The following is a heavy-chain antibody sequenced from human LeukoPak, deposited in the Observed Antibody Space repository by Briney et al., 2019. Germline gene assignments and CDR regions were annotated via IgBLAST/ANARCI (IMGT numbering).Heavy chain of an antibody. CDR3: AKDAPRITIFGVVKAYYMDV. D-gene: IGHD3-3*01. V-gene: IGHV3-23*01. CDR2: ISGSGGST. CDR1: GFTFSSYA. Sequence: GRSLRPSCAASGFTFSSYAMSWVRQAPGKGLEWVSAISGSGGSTYYADSVKGRFTISRDNSKNTLYLQMNSLRAEDTAVYYCAKDAPRITIFGVVKAYYMDVWGKGTTVTVSS. J-gene: IGHJ6*03.